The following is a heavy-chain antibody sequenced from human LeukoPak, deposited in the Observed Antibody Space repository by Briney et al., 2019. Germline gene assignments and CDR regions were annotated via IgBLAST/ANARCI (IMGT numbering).Heavy chain of an antibody. CDR1: GGSISSYY. CDR3: ARARYSSGWYAFDI. J-gene: IGHJ3*02. D-gene: IGHD6-19*01. CDR2: IYYSGST. Sequence: SETLSLTCTVSGGSISSYYWSWIRQPPGKGLEWIGYIYYSGSTNYNPSLKSRVTISVDTSKNQFSLKLSSVTAADTAVYYCARARYSSGWYAFDIWGQGTMVTVSS. V-gene: IGHV4-59*01.